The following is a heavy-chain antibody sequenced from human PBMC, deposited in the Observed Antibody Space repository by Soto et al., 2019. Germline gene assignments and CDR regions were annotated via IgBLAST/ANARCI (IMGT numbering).Heavy chain of an antibody. CDR3: ARVPGIVVVPATRHYYMDV. CDR1: GFTFSSYS. CDR2: ISSSSSTI. V-gene: IGHV3-48*01. J-gene: IGHJ6*03. D-gene: IGHD2-2*01. Sequence: GGSLRLSCAASGFTFSSYSMNWVRQAPGKGLEWVSYISSSSSTIYYADSVKGRFTISRDNAKNSLYLQMNSLRAEDTAVYYCARVPGIVVVPATRHYYMDVWGKGTTVTVSS.